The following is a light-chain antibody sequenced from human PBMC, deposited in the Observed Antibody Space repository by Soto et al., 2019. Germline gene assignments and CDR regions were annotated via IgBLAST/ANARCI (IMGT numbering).Light chain of an antibody. V-gene: IGLV3-21*02. Sequence: SYELTQPPSVSVAPGQTARITCGENNIESKSVHWYQQRPGQAPVLVLYDDGNRPSGIPERLSGSNSGSTATLTISSVEASDEADYFCQVWDISSDQYLFGPGTKVTVL. CDR3: QVWDISSDQYL. CDR2: DDG. J-gene: IGLJ1*01. CDR1: NIESKS.